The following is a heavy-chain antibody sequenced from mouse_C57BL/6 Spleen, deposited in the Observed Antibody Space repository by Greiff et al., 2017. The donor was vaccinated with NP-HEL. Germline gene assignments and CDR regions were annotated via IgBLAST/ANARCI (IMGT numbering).Heavy chain of an antibody. CDR2: IYPGDGDT. CDR1: GYAFSSYW. J-gene: IGHJ2*01. Sequence: VQLQQSGAELVKPGASVKISCKASGYAFSSYWMNWVKQRPGKGLEWIGQIYPGDGDTNYNGKFKGKATLTADKSSSTAYMQLSSLTSEDSAVYFCARSITTVVAPDYWGQSTTLTVSS. V-gene: IGHV1-80*01. CDR3: ARSITTVVAPDY. D-gene: IGHD1-1*01.